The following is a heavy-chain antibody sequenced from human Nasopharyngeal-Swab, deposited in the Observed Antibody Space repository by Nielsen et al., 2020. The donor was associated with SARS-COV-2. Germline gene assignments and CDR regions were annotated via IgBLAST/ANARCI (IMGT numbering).Heavy chain of an antibody. CDR2: INPNNGVT. CDR1: GYNLPGYY. V-gene: IGHV1-2*02. J-gene: IGHJ1*01. Sequence: ASVKVSCKASGYNLPGYYMHWVRQAPGQGLEWMGWINPNNGVTSYAQKFQGRVTMTRDTSISTAYMELSRLRSDDTAVYYCASPYGSGWEAYFQYWGQGTLVTVSS. CDR3: ASPYGSGWEAYFQY. D-gene: IGHD6-19*01.